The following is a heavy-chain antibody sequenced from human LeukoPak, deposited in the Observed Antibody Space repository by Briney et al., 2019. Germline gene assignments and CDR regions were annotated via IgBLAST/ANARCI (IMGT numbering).Heavy chain of an antibody. CDR3: ARELIRMVREKNWFDP. Sequence: SETLSLTCTVSGGSISSYYWSWIRQPAGKGLEWIGRIYTSGSTNYNPSLKSRVTMSVDTSKNQFSLKLSSVTAADTAVYYCARELIRMVREKNWFDPWGQGTLVTVSS. D-gene: IGHD3-10*01. CDR2: IYTSGST. V-gene: IGHV4-4*07. CDR1: GGSISSYY. J-gene: IGHJ5*02.